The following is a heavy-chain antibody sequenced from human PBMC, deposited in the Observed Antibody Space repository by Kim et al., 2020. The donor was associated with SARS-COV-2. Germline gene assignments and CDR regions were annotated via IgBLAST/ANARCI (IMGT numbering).Heavy chain of an antibody. D-gene: IGHD3-16*01. V-gene: IGHV3-20*01. Sequence: GGSLRLSCAASGFTFDDYGMSWVRQVPVKGVEWVSGINRNGDDTGYGDSVKGRFSISRDNRKNSLYLQMNSLRAEDTALYHCVRGYAGGPFDFWGQGALVTVSS. CDR2: INRNGDDT. J-gene: IGHJ4*02. CDR1: GFTFDDYG. CDR3: VRGYAGGPFDF.